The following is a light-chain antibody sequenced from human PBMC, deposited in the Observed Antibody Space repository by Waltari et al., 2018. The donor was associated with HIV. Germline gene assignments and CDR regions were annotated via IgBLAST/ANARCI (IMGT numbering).Light chain of an antibody. V-gene: IGLV1-44*01. J-gene: IGLJ1*01. CDR3: ATWDDTLVTLV. CDR1: GSYIGSHS. CDR2: HNA. Sequence: HSVLTQPPSASGTSGQTVIISCSANGSYIGSHSLTWYQHLPGATPKLVIYHNAQRPSGVPDRFSGSKSATSASLAITGVQSGDEGDYYCATWDDTLVTLVFGSGTRVVV.